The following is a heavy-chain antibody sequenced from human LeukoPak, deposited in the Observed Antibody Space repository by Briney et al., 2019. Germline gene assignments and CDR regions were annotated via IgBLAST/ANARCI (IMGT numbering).Heavy chain of an antibody. D-gene: IGHD2-15*01. Sequence: PGGSLRLSCAASGFTFSNYWMSWVRQAPGKGLEWVSVISGSGDITFYADSVKGRLIISRDNSKNTLYMQMNDLRAEDTAVYYCAKVSLLAGSCTSCSCPATDHWGQGTLVTVSS. J-gene: IGHJ4*02. V-gene: IGHV3-23*01. CDR3: AKVSLLAGSCTSCSCPATDH. CDR1: GFTFSNYW. CDR2: ISGSGDIT.